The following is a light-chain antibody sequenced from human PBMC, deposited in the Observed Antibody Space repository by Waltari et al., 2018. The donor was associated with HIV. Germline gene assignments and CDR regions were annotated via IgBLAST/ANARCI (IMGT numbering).Light chain of an antibody. J-gene: IGLJ2*01. CDR1: NIGSKP. V-gene: IGLV3-21*04. CDR2: LGS. CDR3: QIWDSASDHVI. Sequence: SYVLTQPPSVSVAPGVTAKITCAGDNIGSKPVPWYQQRPGQAPMLVIFLGSDRPSGIPERFSGSKSGNTATLTITRVEAGDEADYHCQIWDSASDHVIFGGGTKLTVL.